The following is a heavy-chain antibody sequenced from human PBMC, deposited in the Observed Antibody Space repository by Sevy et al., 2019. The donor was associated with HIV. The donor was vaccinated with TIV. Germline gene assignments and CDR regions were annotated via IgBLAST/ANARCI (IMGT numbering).Heavy chain of an antibody. J-gene: IGHJ4*02. CDR3: AKDLLYYDFCGSDY. CDR1: GFTFSSFA. D-gene: IGHD3-3*01. CDR2: LGGSGGNT. V-gene: IGHV3-23*01. Sequence: GGSLRLSCAASGFTFSSFAMSWVRQAPGKGLEWVSSLGGSGGNTFYADSVTGRFAISRDNSKNPLDLEMHSLRAEDTAVYYCAKDLLYYDFCGSDYWGQGTLVTVSS.